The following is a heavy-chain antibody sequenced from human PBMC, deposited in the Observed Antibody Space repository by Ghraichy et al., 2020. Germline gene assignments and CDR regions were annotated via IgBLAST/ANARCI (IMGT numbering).Heavy chain of an antibody. V-gene: IGHV3-49*04. CDR1: GFSFEDYA. CDR2: IGGRAFAGTT. Sequence: GGSLRLSCTASGFSFEDYAMSWVRQAPGKGLEWVAFIGGRAFAGTTEYAASVKDRFIISRDDFKSIVYLQMDSLRTEDTAMYYCTRDWHRSFSDSGGSYTGFSFNFWGQGTMVAVSA. CDR3: TRDWHRSFSDSGGSYTGFSFNF. J-gene: IGHJ3*01. D-gene: IGHD3-22*01.